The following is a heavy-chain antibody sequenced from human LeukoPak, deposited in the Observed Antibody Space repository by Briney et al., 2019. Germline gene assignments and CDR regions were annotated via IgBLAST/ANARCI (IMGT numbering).Heavy chain of an antibody. J-gene: IGHJ4*02. V-gene: IGHV3-23*01. CDR1: GFTFSSYA. CDR2: ISGSGGST. D-gene: IGHD2-2*01. Sequence: GRSLRLSCAASGFTFSSYAMSWVRQAPGKGLEWVSAISGSGGSTYYADSVKGRFTISRDNSKNTLYLQMNSLRAEDTAVYYCAKRCSSTSCPTDYWGQGTLVTVSS. CDR3: AKRCSSTSCPTDY.